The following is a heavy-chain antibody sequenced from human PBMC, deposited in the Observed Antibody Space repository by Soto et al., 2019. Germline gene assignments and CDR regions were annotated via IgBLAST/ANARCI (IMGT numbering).Heavy chain of an antibody. Sequence: EVQLVESGGGLVQPGGSLRLSCAASGFTVSSNYMSWVRQAPGKGLEWVSVIYSGGSTYYADSVKGRFTISRDNSKNTLYLQMNSLRAEDTAVYYCARYPGGYSSSWLPYYFDYWGQGTLVTVSS. CDR3: ARYPGGYSSSWLPYYFDY. J-gene: IGHJ4*02. V-gene: IGHV3-66*01. CDR1: GFTVSSNY. D-gene: IGHD6-13*01. CDR2: IYSGGST.